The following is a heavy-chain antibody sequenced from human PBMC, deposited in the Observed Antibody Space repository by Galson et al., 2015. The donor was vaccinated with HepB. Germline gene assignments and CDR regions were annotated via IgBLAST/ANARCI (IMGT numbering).Heavy chain of an antibody. D-gene: IGHD3-10*01. J-gene: IGHJ4*02. CDR1: GFTFSSYW. V-gene: IGHV3-7*03. Sequence: SLRLSCAASGFTFSSYWMSWVRQAPGKGLEWVANIKQDGSEKYYVDSVKGRFTISRDNAKNSLYLQMNSLRAEDTAVYYCARLASYYYGSGSFFFDYWGQGTLVTVSS. CDR2: IKQDGSEK. CDR3: ARLASYYYGSGSFFFDY.